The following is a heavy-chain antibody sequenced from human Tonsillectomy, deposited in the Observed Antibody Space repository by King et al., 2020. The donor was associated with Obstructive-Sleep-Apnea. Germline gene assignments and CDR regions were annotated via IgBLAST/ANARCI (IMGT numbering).Heavy chain of an antibody. CDR3: ARDRAVGITAARLSYGMDV. D-gene: IGHD6-6*01. CDR2: IKHEGSEK. V-gene: IGHV3-7*03. J-gene: IGHJ6*02. CDR1: GFTFSSYW. Sequence: VQLVQSGGGLVQPGGSLRLSCAASGFTFSSYWMSWVRQAPGKGLEWVANIKHEGSEKYYVDSVKCRFPISRGHAQNSLYLQMNSLSAEDTAVYYCARDRAVGITAARLSYGMDVWGQGTTVTVSS.